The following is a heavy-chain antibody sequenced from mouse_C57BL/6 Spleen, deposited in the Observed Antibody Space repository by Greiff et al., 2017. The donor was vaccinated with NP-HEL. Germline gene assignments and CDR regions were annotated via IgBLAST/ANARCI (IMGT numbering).Heavy chain of an antibody. J-gene: IGHJ4*01. D-gene: IGHD1-1*01. Sequence: QVQLQQPGAELVKPGASVKMSCKASGYTFTSYWITWVKQRPGQGLEWIGDIYPGSGSTNYNEKFKSKATLTVDTSSSTAYMQLSSLTSEDSAVYYCARPVITTVVDAMDYWGQGTSVTVSS. CDR2: IYPGSGST. CDR1: GYTFTSYW. V-gene: IGHV1-55*01. CDR3: ARPVITTVVDAMDY.